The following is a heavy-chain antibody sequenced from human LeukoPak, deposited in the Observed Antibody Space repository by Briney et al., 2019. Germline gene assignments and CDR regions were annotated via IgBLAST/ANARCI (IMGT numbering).Heavy chain of an antibody. D-gene: IGHD3-10*01. CDR3: ASGCPGRLGPRGEGY. CDR2: IYYSGST. J-gene: IGHJ4*02. CDR1: GGSISSSSYY. V-gene: IGHV4-39*01. Sequence: SETLSLTCTVSGGSISSSSYYWAWIRQPPGKGLEWIGSIYYSGSTYYNVSLKSRVTISADTSKNQFSLKLSSVTAADTAMYYCASGCPGRLGPRGEGYWGQGTLVTVSS.